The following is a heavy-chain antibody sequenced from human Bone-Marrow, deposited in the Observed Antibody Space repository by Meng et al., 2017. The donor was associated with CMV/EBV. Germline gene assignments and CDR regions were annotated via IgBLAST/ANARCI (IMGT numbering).Heavy chain of an antibody. J-gene: IGHJ5*02. CDR2: INHSGNS. D-gene: IGHD7-27*01. V-gene: IGHV4-34*01. CDR1: GGSFSDYY. Sequence: LRPSCAVSGGSFSDYYWSWIRQPPGKGLEWIAEINHSGNSDYNPSLRSRVTISVDTSKNQFSLKLSSVTTADTAVYYCARCSPFALGTGDWFDPWGQGTRVTVSS. CDR3: ARCSPFALGTGDWFDP.